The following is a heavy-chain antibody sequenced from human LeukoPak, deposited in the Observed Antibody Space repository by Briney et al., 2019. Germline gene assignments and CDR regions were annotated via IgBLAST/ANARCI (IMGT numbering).Heavy chain of an antibody. J-gene: IGHJ4*02. CDR2: INSEGSST. V-gene: IGHV3-74*01. CDR1: GFTFTSHW. CDR3: ARAYCGSDCYSRAMDY. D-gene: IGHD2-21*02. Sequence: YPGGSLRLSCAASGFTFTSHWMHWVRQAPGKGLAWVARINSEGSSTSYADSVKGRFTISRDNAKNTLYLQMSSLRDEDTAVYYCARAYCGSDCYSRAMDYWGQGTLVTVSS.